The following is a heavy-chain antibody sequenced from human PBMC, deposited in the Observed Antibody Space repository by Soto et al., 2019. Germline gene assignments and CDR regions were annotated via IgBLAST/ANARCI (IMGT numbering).Heavy chain of an antibody. J-gene: IGHJ4*02. CDR1: GASISSSDYY. V-gene: IGHV4-39*01. D-gene: IGHD6-19*01. CDR2: LYHSGRT. Sequence: SETLSLTCTVSGASISSSDYYWVWIRQPPGKGLEWLGSLYHSGRTYYNLSLKSRVTISVDTSKNQFSLKLSSVTAADTAVYYCASMYSSGWYYWGQGTLVTVSS. CDR3: ASMYSSGWYY.